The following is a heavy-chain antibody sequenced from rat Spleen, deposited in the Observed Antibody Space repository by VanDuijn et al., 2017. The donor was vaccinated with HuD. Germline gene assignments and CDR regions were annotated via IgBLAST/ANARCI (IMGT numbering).Heavy chain of an antibody. V-gene: IGHV2-30*01. J-gene: IGHJ2*01. CDR2: IWTGGNT. CDR1: GFSLTSYN. Sequence: QVQLKESGPGLVQPSQTLSLTCTVSGFSLTSYNVHWVRQSTGKGLEWMGIIWTGGNTAYNSALKSRLTISRDTSKSQVFLTMNRLQTEDIATYYCARERDHSYYFDYWGQGVMVTVSS. D-gene: IGHD1-11*01. CDR3: ARERDHSYYFDY.